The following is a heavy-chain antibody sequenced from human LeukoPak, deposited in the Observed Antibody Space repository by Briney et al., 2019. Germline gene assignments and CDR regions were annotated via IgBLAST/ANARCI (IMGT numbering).Heavy chain of an antibody. CDR3: ARLGYTYEVIPTIFDS. Sequence: GAVLEISCTASGYLFSTYWIGWVRQIPGEGLEWVVIIYPGDSEIRYNPPFEGQVNLSADKSISTAYLQWSSLKTSDTAMYYCARLGYTYEVIPTIFDSWGQGSLVTVSS. CDR2: IYPGDSEI. J-gene: IGHJ4*02. CDR1: GYLFSTYW. D-gene: IGHD3-16*01. V-gene: IGHV5-51*01.